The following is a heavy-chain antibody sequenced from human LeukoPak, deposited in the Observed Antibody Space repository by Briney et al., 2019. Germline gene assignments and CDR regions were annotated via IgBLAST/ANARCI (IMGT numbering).Heavy chain of an antibody. D-gene: IGHD5-24*01. J-gene: IGHJ3*02. Sequence: PGGSLRLSCAASGFTFDDYTMHWVRQAPGKGLEWVSLISWDGGSTYYADSVKGRFTISRDNSKNSLYLQMNSLRTEDTALYYCAKDEMGDGYNEGKGAFDIWGQGTMVTVSS. CDR2: ISWDGGST. CDR1: GFTFDDYT. CDR3: AKDEMGDGYNEGKGAFDI. V-gene: IGHV3-43*01.